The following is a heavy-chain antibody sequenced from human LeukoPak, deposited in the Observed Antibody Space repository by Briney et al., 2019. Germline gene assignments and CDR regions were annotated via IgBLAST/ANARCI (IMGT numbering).Heavy chain of an antibody. CDR1: GFTFSSYG. V-gene: IGHV3-30*02. J-gene: IGHJ4*02. CDR2: IRYDGSNK. Sequence: GGSLRLSCAASGFTFSSYGMHRVRQAPGKGLEWVAFIRYDGSNKYYADSVKGRFTISRDNSKNTLYLQMNSLRAEDTAVYYCAKLEYDSSVGDKLFDYWGQGTLVTVSS. D-gene: IGHD3-22*01. CDR3: AKLEYDSSVGDKLFDY.